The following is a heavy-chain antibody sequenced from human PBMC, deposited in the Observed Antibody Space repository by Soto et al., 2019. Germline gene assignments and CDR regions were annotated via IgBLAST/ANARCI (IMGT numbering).Heavy chain of an antibody. CDR1: GYRFSSSW. J-gene: IGHJ4*02. CDR3: TKGATSYFES. CDR2: VYPSDSDV. D-gene: IGHD3-16*01. Sequence: PGESLKISCQGTGYRFSSSWIGWVRQKPGKGLEWRGNVYPSDSDVRYSPAFEGQVTISADNSINTAYLQLLNLTASDTAIYYCTKGATSYFESWGWGTRGAVSS. V-gene: IGHV5-51*01.